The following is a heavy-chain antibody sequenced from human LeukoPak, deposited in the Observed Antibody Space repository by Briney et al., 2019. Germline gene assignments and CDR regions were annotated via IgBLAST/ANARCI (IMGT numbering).Heavy chain of an antibody. CDR2: ISAHNGNT. V-gene: IGHV1-18*01. Sequence: ASVKVSCKASGYTFTSYGISWVRQAPGQGLEWMGWISAHNGNTNYAQKLQGRVTMTTDTSTSTAYMELRSLRSDDTAVYYCARVCSGGSCYPGGFDYWGQGTLVTVSS. J-gene: IGHJ4*02. D-gene: IGHD2-15*01. CDR3: ARVCSGGSCYPGGFDY. CDR1: GYTFTSYG.